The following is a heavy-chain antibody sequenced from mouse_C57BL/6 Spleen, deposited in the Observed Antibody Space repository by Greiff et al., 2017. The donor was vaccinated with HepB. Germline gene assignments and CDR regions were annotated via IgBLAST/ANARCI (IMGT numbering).Heavy chain of an antibody. CDR2: IDPEDGDT. CDR3: TTNYYGSSYGIWFAY. Sequence: VQLQQSGAELVRPGASVKLSCTASGFNIKDYYMHWVKQRPEQGLEWIGRIDPEDGDTEYAPKFQGKATMTADTSSNTAYLQLSSLTSEDTAVYYCTTNYYGSSYGIWFAYWGQGTLVTVSA. D-gene: IGHD1-1*01. V-gene: IGHV14-1*01. CDR1: GFNIKDYY. J-gene: IGHJ3*01.